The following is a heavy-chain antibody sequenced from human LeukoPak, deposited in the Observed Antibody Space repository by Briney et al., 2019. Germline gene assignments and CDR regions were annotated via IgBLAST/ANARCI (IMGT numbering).Heavy chain of an antibody. V-gene: IGHV4-34*01. CDR3: ARGGGGYSYGYIY. J-gene: IGHJ4*02. Sequence: SETLSLTCAVYGGSFSGYYWSWIRQPPGKGLEWIGEINHSGSTNYNPSLKSRVTIPVDTSKNQFSLKLSSVTAADTAVYYCARGGGGYSYGYIYWGQGTLVTVSS. CDR2: INHSGST. D-gene: IGHD5-18*01. CDR1: GGSFSGYY.